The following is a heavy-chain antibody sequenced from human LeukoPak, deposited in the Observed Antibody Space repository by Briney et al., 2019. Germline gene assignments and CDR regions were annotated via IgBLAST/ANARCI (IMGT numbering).Heavy chain of an antibody. CDR3: AKIETYSGNYFDY. J-gene: IGHJ4*02. V-gene: IGHV3-23*01. CDR1: GFTFSSYA. D-gene: IGHD2-15*01. Sequence: TGGSLRLSCAASGFTFSSYAMSWVRQAPGKGLEWVSAISGSGGSTYYADSVKGRFTISRDNSENTLYLQMNSLRAEDTAVYYCAKIETYSGNYFDYWGQGTLVTVSS. CDR2: ISGSGGST.